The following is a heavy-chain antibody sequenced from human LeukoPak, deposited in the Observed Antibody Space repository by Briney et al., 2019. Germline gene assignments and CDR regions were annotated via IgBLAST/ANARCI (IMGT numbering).Heavy chain of an antibody. Sequence: GGSLRLSCTTSGFTFGDYTMTWVRQAPGKGLEWVGFIRNKDYGGTTEYAASVRGRFTISRDDSKSIAYLQMNSLKTDDTAVYYCSVDIGDFWGQGTLVTVSS. V-gene: IGHV3-49*04. CDR2: IRNKDYGGTT. D-gene: IGHD2-2*03. CDR3: SVDIGDF. CDR1: GFTFGDYT. J-gene: IGHJ4*02.